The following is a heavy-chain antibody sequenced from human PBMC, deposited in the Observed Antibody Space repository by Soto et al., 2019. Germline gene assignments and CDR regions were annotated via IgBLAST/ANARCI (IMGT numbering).Heavy chain of an antibody. D-gene: IGHD6-6*01. V-gene: IGHV3-64*01. CDR2: ISSNGVGT. CDR3: ARGARPDFYYMDV. Sequence: EVQLAESGGGLAQPGGSLRLSGAASGFTLSGYAMDWVRQAPGKGLEYVSGISSNGVGTYYANSVQGRFTISRDNSKNTVYLQMGSLRPADMAVYYCARGARPDFYYMDVWGKGTTVTVSS. J-gene: IGHJ6*03. CDR1: GFTLSGYA.